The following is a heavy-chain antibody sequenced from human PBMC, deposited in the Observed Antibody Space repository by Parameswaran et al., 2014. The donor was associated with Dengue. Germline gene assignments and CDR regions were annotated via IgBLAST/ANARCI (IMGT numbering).Heavy chain of an antibody. CDR3: ARGDQGIVNDY. V-gene: IGHV4-31*02. D-gene: IGHD3-22*01. CDR2: IYYSGST. J-gene: IGHJ4*02. Sequence: RWIRQPPGKGLEWIGYIYYSGSTYYNPSLKSRVTISVDTSKNQFPLKLSSVTAADTAVYYCARGDQGIVNDYWGQGTLVTVSS.